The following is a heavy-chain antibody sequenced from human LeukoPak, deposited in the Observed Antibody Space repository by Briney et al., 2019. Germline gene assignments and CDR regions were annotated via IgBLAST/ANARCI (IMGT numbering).Heavy chain of an antibody. J-gene: IGHJ4*02. CDR1: GFTFSSYW. CDR3: AGDKTTGGWYEIDY. CDR2: IKSDGSST. V-gene: IGHV3-74*01. Sequence: SGGSLRLSCAASGFTFSSYWTHWVRQAPGKGLVWVSRIKSDGSSTTYADSVKGRFTISRDNAKNSLYLQMNSLRAEDTAVYYCAGDKTTGGWYEIDYWGQGTLVTVSS. D-gene: IGHD6-19*01.